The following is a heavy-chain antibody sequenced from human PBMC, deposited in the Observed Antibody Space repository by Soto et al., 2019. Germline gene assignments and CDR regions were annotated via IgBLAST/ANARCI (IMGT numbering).Heavy chain of an antibody. J-gene: IGHJ4*02. V-gene: IGHV1-69*12. D-gene: IGHD4-17*01. CDR3: ATGLRQDSFDN. CDR2: IIPIFGTA. Sequence: QVQLVQSGAEVKKPGSSVKVSCKASGGTFSSYVINWVRQAGGQGLEWMGGIIPIFGTANYAQKFQGRVTITADESMSTAYMELSSLRSEDTAVYYCATGLRQDSFDNWGQGTLVTVSS. CDR1: GGTFSSYV.